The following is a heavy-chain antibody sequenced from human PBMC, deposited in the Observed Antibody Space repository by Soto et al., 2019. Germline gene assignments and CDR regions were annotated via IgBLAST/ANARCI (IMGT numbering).Heavy chain of an antibody. J-gene: IGHJ6*02. Sequence: EVHLVESGGGLVQPGGSLRLSCVASGFSLTDYFMTWVRQAPGKGLEWVANIKEDGREKYYVDSVKGRFTISRDNAKNSLYLQVNSLRDEDTAVYYCARPRFRGLDVWGQGTTVTVSS. CDR2: IKEDGREK. CDR1: GFSLTDYF. V-gene: IGHV3-7*03. CDR3: ARPRFRGLDV. D-gene: IGHD3-10*01.